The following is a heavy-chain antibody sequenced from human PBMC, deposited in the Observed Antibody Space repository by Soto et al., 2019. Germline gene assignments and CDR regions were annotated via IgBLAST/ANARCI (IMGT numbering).Heavy chain of an antibody. Sequence: PSETLSLTCTVSGGSTSSSSYYWGWIRQPPGKGLEWIGSIYYSGSTYYNPSLKSRVTISVDTSKNQFSLKLSSVTAADTAVYYCAALSGGSFVGGDAFDIWGQGTMVTVSS. CDR2: IYYSGST. V-gene: IGHV4-39*01. J-gene: IGHJ3*02. CDR3: AALSGGSFVGGDAFDI. D-gene: IGHD2-15*01. CDR1: GGSTSSSSYY.